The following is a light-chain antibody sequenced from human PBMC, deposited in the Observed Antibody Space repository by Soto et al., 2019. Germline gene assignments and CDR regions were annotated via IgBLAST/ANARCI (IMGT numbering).Light chain of an antibody. Sequence: EIVMTQSPGTLSVSPGERATLSCRASQSVSSNLAWYQQKPGQAPRLLIYGASTRATGIPARFSGSGSETEFTLTISSLQSEDFAVYYCQQFYNWPRTFCQGTKLESK. CDR2: GAS. CDR3: QQFYNWPRT. CDR1: QSVSSN. J-gene: IGKJ1*01. V-gene: IGKV3-15*01.